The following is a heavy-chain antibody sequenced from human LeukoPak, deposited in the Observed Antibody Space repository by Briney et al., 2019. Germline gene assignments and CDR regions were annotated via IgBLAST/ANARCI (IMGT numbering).Heavy chain of an antibody. D-gene: IGHD6-6*01. Sequence: ASVKVSCKASEYTFTSYYMHWVRQAPGQGLEWMGIINPSGGSTSYAQKFQGRVTMTRDTSTSTVYMELSSLRSEDTAVYYCARDGRSIAARPGYFDYWGQGTLVTVSS. CDR2: INPSGGST. V-gene: IGHV1-46*01. J-gene: IGHJ4*02. CDR1: EYTFTSYY. CDR3: ARDGRSIAARPGYFDY.